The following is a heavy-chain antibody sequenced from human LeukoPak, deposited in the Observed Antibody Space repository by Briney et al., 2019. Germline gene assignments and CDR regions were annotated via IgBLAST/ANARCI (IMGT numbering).Heavy chain of an antibody. CDR1: GFTFSSYA. Sequence: PGGSLRLPCAASGFTFSSYAMSWVRQAPGKGLEWVSAISGSGGSTYYADSVKGRFTISRDNSKNTLYLQMNSLRAEDTAVYYCAKLSYSSSPGYYGMDVWGQGTTVTVSS. CDR3: AKLSYSSSPGYYGMDV. J-gene: IGHJ6*02. V-gene: IGHV3-23*01. CDR2: ISGSGGST. D-gene: IGHD6-13*01.